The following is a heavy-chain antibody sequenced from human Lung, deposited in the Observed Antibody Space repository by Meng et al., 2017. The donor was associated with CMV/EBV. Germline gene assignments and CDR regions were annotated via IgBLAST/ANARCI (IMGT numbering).Heavy chain of an antibody. CDR1: CGSCRRSNL. V-gene: IGHV4-4*02. CDR3: ASFPPPGKQWLVTDY. Sequence: HVRLLEAHPGPVKACGPHSVAAAFSCGSCRRSNLWSLARQPPGKGLEWVGEIYHSGSTNYNPSLKSRVTISVDKSKNQFSLKLSSVTAADTAVYYCASFPPPGKQWLVTDYWGQGTLVTVSS. J-gene: IGHJ4*02. CDR2: IYHSGST. D-gene: IGHD6-19*01.